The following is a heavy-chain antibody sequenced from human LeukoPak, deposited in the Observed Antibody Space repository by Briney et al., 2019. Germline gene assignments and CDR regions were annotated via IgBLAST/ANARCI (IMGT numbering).Heavy chain of an antibody. Sequence: GESLKISCKGSGYTFTSYDIYWVRQATGQGLEWMGWINPNIGGTYYAQKFQGRVTMTGDTSISTAYMELSRLTADDTAVYHCARSRDSGLIMSAFGFWGQGTMVTVSS. CDR2: INPNIGGT. CDR1: GYTFTSYD. D-gene: IGHD3/OR15-3a*01. CDR3: ARSRDSGLIMSAFGF. V-gene: IGHV1-2*02. J-gene: IGHJ3*01.